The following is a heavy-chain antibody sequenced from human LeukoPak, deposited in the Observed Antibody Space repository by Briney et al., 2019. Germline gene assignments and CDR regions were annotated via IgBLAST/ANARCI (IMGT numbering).Heavy chain of an antibody. J-gene: IGHJ6*02. CDR1: GFSFSSYS. D-gene: IGHD6-6*01. Sequence: GGSLRLSCAAAGFSFSSYSMNWVRQAPGKGLEWVSYISHTGSTMSYADSVKGRFTISRDNARNSLYLQMNSLRAEDTAVYYCAIPPLSGTGSSRPLAGMDVWGQGTTVTVSS. V-gene: IGHV3-48*04. CDR2: ISHTGSTM. CDR3: AIPPLSGTGSSRPLAGMDV.